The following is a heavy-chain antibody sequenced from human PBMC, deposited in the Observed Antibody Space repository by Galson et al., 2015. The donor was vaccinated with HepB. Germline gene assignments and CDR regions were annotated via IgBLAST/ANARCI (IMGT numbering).Heavy chain of an antibody. J-gene: IGHJ6*02. V-gene: IGHV3-72*01. CDR3: ARRGGVAYYYYYGMDV. CDR2: TRNKANSYTT. D-gene: IGHD2-15*01. Sequence: SLRLSCAASGFTFSDHYMDWVRQAPGKGLEWVGRTRNKANSYTTEYAASVKGRFTISRDDSKNSLYLQMNSLKTEDTAVYYCARRGGVAYYYYYGMDVWGQGTTVTVSS. CDR1: GFTFSDHY.